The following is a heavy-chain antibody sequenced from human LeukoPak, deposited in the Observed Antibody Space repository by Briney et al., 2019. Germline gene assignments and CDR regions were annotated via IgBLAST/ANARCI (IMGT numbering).Heavy chain of an antibody. Sequence: SETLSLTCTVSGGSIRSDYWSWIRQPPGKGLEWVGYTHYSGSPNYNPSLTSRVTISVDTSRNQFSLKLSSVTAADTAVYYCARLQLRHCSRTSCANEFDYWGQGTLVTVSS. CDR3: ARLQLRHCSRTSCANEFDY. CDR2: THYSGSP. D-gene: IGHD2-2*01. J-gene: IGHJ4*02. CDR1: GGSIRSDY. V-gene: IGHV4-59*01.